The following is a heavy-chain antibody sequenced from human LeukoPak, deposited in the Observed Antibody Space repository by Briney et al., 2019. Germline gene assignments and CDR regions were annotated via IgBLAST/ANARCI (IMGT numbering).Heavy chain of an antibody. J-gene: IGHJ6*04. D-gene: IGHD3-9*01. Sequence: GGCLRLSCAASGFTFSSYAMSWVRQAPGKGLEWVSAISGSGGSTYYADSVKGRFTISRDNSKNTLYLQMNSLRAEDTAVYYCAKDLGRYSAGLGMDVWGKGTTVTVSS. CDR2: ISGSGGST. V-gene: IGHV3-23*01. CDR1: GFTFSSYA. CDR3: AKDLGRYSAGLGMDV.